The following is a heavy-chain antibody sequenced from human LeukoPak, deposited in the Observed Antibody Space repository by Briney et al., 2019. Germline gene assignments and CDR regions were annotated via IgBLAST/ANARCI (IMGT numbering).Heavy chain of an antibody. CDR1: VASIRIGASS. V-gene: IGHV4-30-4*07. J-gene: IGHJ6*04. D-gene: IGHD3-3*01. CDR3: ATSKAFWRGLGLGV. Sequence: PSETLSLTCAVSVASIRIGASSCAWGRQPPGKGLEWVGYIQYSGDTYYNPSLKSRVTIAADTSKTQFSLRLSSVNAADKDVYYCATSKAFWRGLGLGVWGNGTTLTASS. CDR2: IQYSGDT.